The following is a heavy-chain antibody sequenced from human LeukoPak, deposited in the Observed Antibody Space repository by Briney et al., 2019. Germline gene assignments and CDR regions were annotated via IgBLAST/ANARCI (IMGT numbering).Heavy chain of an antibody. CDR3: ATRVRSGIDY. J-gene: IGHJ4*02. V-gene: IGHV3-11*04. CDR2: ISSSGSTI. D-gene: IGHD3-3*01. CDR1: GFTFSDYY. Sequence: GGSLRLSXAASGFTFSDYYMSWIRQAPGKGLEWVSYISSSGSTIYYADSVKGRFTISRDNAKNSLYLQMNSLRAEDPAVYYCATRVRSGIDYWGQGTLVTVSS.